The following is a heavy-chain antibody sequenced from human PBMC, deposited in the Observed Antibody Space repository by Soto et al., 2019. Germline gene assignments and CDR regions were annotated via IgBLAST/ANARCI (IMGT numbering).Heavy chain of an antibody. J-gene: IGHJ4*02. Sequence: EVQLLESGGSLVQPGGSLRLSCAASGFSFSTYAMGWVRQAPGKGLEWVSAISGSGSATYYADPVKGRFTISRDNSKDTLYLQMNSLRAGDTAVYYCAKDIKRTGTKVIYDSWGQGSLVTVSS. CDR2: ISGSGSAT. CDR3: AKDIKRTGTKVIYDS. CDR1: GFSFSTYA. D-gene: IGHD1-7*01. V-gene: IGHV3-23*01.